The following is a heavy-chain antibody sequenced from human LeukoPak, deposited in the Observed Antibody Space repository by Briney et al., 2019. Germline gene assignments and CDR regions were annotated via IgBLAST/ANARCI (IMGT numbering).Heavy chain of an antibody. J-gene: IGHJ4*02. V-gene: IGHV3-74*01. CDR1: GFIFSGYW. Sequence: GGSLRLSCAGSGFIFSGYWMHWVRQAPGKGLVWVSRIKTDGSTTYYADSVKGRFTVSRDNAKNSLYLQMNSLRAEDTAVYYCARAQLRWELLGNFDYWGQGTLVTVSS. D-gene: IGHD1-26*01. CDR3: ARAQLRWELLGNFDY. CDR2: IKTDGSTT.